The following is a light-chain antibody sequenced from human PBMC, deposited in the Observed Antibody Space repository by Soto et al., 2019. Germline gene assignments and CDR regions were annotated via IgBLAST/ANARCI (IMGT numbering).Light chain of an antibody. J-gene: IGKJ1*01. CDR3: QQYHIYSGT. CDR2: RTS. V-gene: IGKV1-5*03. CDR1: QSIGAA. Sequence: DIQMTQSPSTLSSSVGDRVTITCRARQSIGAALAWYEQRPGKAPDLLIYRTSTLESGVPSRFSGTGSGTEFTLTINSLQPDDFATYYCQQYHIYSGTFGQGTKVDIK.